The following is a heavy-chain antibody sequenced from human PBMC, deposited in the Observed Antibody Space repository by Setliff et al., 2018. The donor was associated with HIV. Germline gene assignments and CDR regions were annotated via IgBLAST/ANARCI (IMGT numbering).Heavy chain of an antibody. CDR2: ISSSGTT. J-gene: IGHJ4*02. V-gene: IGHV4-4*09. Sequence: SETLSLTCVVSDHSFSNYDWTWIRQSPGKALEWIGYISSSGTTNYNPSLRSRVTISMETSNTRFSLWLRSATAADTATYFCARLGRAIDDGGSSLRLDFWGQGMLVTVSS. CDR1: DHSFSNYD. D-gene: IGHD2-21*01. CDR3: ARLGRAIDDGGSSLRLDF.